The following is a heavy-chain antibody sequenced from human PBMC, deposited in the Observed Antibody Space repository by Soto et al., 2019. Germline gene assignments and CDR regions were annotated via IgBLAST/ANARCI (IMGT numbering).Heavy chain of an antibody. CDR3: ARYRREAVAGYTLDN. D-gene: IGHD6-13*01. J-gene: IGHJ4*02. Sequence: SETLSLTCTVSGGSISSNYWTWIRQPPGKGLEWIGYVYNSGSTNYNPSLQSRVTISEDTSKSQFSLKVNSMTAADTAVYYCARYRREAVAGYTLDNWGQGILVTVSS. V-gene: IGHV4-59*01. CDR1: GGSISSNY. CDR2: VYNSGST.